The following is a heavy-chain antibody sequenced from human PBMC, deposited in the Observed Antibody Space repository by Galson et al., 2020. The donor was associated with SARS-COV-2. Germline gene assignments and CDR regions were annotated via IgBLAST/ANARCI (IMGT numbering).Heavy chain of an antibody. J-gene: IGHJ5*01. Sequence: QLGESLKISCRASGFTFSSSVMHWVRQAPGKGLEWVAIISYDGTKRYNLDSVKGRFTISKDNSKNTLYLQMDSLTTEDTAVYYCARETDDYTSSWYDSWGQGTLVTVSS. D-gene: IGHD6-13*01. V-gene: IGHV3-30*04. CDR1: GFTFSSSV. CDR2: ISYDGTKR. CDR3: ARETDDYTSSWYDS.